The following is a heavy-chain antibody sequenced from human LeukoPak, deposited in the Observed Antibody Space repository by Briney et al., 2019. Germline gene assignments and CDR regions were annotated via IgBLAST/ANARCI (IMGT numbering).Heavy chain of an antibody. V-gene: IGHV3-23*01. CDR3: AKGPHSSGWHYFDY. CDR2: FTYSGVNT. J-gene: IGHJ4*02. CDR1: GFTFSSYA. D-gene: IGHD6-19*01. Sequence: GGSLRLSCAASGFTFSSYAMTWVRQAPGKGLEWVSTFTYSGVNTYYADSVRGRFTISRGNSKNTLYLQLNSLRAEDTALYYCAKGPHSSGWHYFDYWGQGTLVTVSS.